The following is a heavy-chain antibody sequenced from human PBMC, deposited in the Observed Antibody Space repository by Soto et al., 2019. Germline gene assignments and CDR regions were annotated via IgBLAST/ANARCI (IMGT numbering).Heavy chain of an antibody. J-gene: IGHJ5*02. D-gene: IGHD6-19*01. CDR2: MNPANGNA. CDR1: GYNFPSFN. CDR3: ARAVGIAVTGIDL. Sequence: QERLVQSGAELRRPGASVKISCRASGYNFPSFNINWVRQASGQGPEWLGWMNPANGNAAFARDFQGRVTMTRDLSTDTAYMELGGLSAGDTAMYYCARAVGIAVTGIDLWGPGTLVTVS. V-gene: IGHV1-8*01.